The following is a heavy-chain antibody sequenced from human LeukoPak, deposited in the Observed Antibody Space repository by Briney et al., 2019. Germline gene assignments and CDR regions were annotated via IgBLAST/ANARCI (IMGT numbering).Heavy chain of an antibody. CDR2: IGIDSGNT. CDR3: ARDYKYAFDN. Sequence: GGSLRLSCAASGFTLCDYSMNWVRQAPGKGLEWSSYIGIDSGNTNYADAVKGRFTISGDKAKNSLYLQMNSLRVEDTAVYYCARDYKYAFDNWGQGTLVTVSS. CDR1: GFTLCDYS. J-gene: IGHJ4*02. D-gene: IGHD5-24*01. V-gene: IGHV3-48*01.